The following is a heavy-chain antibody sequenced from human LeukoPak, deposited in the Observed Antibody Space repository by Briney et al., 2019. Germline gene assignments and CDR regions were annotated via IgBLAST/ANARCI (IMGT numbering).Heavy chain of an antibody. Sequence: SETLSLTCAVYGGSFSGYYWSWIRQPPGKGLEWIGEINHSGSTNYNPSLKSRVTISVETSKNQFSLKLSSVTAADTAVYYCARGGYSDFDYWGQGTLVTVSS. V-gene: IGHV4-34*01. J-gene: IGHJ4*02. CDR2: INHSGST. D-gene: IGHD4-11*01. CDR1: GGSFSGYY. CDR3: ARGGYSDFDY.